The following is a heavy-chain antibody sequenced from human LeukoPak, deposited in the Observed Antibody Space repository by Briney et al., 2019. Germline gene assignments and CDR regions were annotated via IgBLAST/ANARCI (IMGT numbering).Heavy chain of an antibody. CDR3: AKTRPLDSSSWSHGDY. V-gene: IGHV3-23*01. CDR1: GFTLSSYA. D-gene: IGHD6-13*01. Sequence: PGGSLRLSCAASGFTLSSYAMSWVRQAPGKGLEWVSAISGSGGSTYYGDSVKGRFTISRDNSKNTLYLQMNSPRAEDTAVYYCAKTRPLDSSSWSHGDYWGQGTLVTVSS. J-gene: IGHJ4*02. CDR2: ISGSGGST.